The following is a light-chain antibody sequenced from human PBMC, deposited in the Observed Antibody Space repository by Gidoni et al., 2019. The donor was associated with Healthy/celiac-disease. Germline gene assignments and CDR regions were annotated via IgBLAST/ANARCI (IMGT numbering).Light chain of an antibody. Sequence: EIVLTQSPGTLSLSPGERATLSCRASQIVSSSYLAWYQQKTGQAPRLLIYGSSSRATGIPDRFSGSGSGTDFTLTISRLEPEDFAVYYCQQYGSSPWTFGQGTKVEIK. CDR2: GSS. CDR3: QQYGSSPWT. CDR1: QIVSSSY. J-gene: IGKJ1*01. V-gene: IGKV3-20*01.